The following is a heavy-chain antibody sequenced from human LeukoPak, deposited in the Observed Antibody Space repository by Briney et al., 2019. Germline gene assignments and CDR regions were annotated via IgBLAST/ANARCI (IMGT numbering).Heavy chain of an antibody. CDR1: GFTFSSFG. D-gene: IGHD3-3*01. V-gene: IGHV3-30*18. Sequence: GRSLRLSCVASGFTFSSFGMHWVRQAPGKGLEWVAVISYDGSNKYYADSVKGRLTISRDNSKNTLYLQMNSLRGEDTAVYYCAKAYTIFGVVIFQYHYMDVWGKGTTVTVAS. J-gene: IGHJ6*03. CDR3: AKAYTIFGVVIFQYHYMDV. CDR2: ISYDGSNK.